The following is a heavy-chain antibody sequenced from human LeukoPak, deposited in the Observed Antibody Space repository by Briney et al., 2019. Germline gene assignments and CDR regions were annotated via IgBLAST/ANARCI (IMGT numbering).Heavy chain of an antibody. Sequence: GSSVKVSCKASGGTFSSYAISWVRQAPGQGLEWMGGIIPIFGTANYAQKFQGRVTITADESTSTAYMELSSLRSEDTAVYYCARAPREYQLLWSAFDIWGRGTMVTVSS. V-gene: IGHV1-69*01. J-gene: IGHJ3*02. CDR2: IIPIFGTA. CDR3: ARAPREYQLLWSAFDI. D-gene: IGHD2-2*01. CDR1: GGTFSSYA.